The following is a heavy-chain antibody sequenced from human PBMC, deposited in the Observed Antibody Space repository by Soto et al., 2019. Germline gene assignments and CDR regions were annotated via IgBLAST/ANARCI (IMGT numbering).Heavy chain of an antibody. V-gene: IGHV4-38-2*01. Sequence: SETLSLTCAVSGYSISSGYYWGWIRQPPGKGLEWIGSIYHSGSTYYNPSLKSRVTISVDTSKNQFSLKLSSVTAADTAVYYCARGGRTYGMDVWGQGTTVTSP. CDR3: ARGGRTYGMDV. D-gene: IGHD2-8*01. CDR2: IYHSGST. J-gene: IGHJ6*02. CDR1: GYSISSGYY.